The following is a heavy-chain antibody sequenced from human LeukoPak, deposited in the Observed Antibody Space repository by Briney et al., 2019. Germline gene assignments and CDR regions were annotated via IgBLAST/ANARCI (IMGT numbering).Heavy chain of an antibody. CDR2: ISGSGGST. Sequence: PGGSLRLSCAASGFTFSNYAMSWVRQAPGKGLEWVSAISGSGGSTYYADSVKGRFTISRDNSKNTLYLQMNSLRAGDTAVYYCAKDRRGDGRLVTFDCWGQGALVTVSS. CDR1: GFTFSNYA. CDR3: AKDRRGDGRLVTFDC. V-gene: IGHV3-23*01. D-gene: IGHD2-21*02. J-gene: IGHJ4*02.